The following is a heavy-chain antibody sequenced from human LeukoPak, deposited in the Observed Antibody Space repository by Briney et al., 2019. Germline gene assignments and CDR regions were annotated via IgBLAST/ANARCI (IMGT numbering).Heavy chain of an antibody. CDR3: ARDYGGNHPFDY. V-gene: IGHV1-2*02. D-gene: IGHD4-23*01. CDR2: INPNSGGT. J-gene: IGHJ4*02. Sequence: ASVKVSCKASGYTFTGYYMHWVRQAPGQGLEWMGWINPNSGGTNYAQKFQGRVTMTRDTSISTAYMELRSLRSDDTAVYYCARDYGGNHPFDYWGQGTLVTVSS. CDR1: GYTFTGYY.